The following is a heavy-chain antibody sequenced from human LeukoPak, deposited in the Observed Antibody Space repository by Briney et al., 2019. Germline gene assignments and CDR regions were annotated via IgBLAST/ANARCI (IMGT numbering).Heavy chain of an antibody. D-gene: IGHD6-19*01. Sequence: SGTLSLTRAVSGGAISSSNWWSWVRQPPGKGLEWIGEIYHSGSTKYNPSLKSRVTISVDKSKNQFSLKLSSVTAADTAMYYCARWPRGSEGFDIWGQGTMVTVSS. V-gene: IGHV4-4*02. J-gene: IGHJ3*02. CDR2: IYHSGST. CDR3: ARWPRGSEGFDI. CDR1: GGAISSSNW.